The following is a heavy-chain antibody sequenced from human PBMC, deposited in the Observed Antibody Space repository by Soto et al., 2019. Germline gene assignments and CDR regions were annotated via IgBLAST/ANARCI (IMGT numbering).Heavy chain of an antibody. D-gene: IGHD1-7*01. CDR2: IYRTGST. Sequence: ETLSLTCAVSGGSFTSNNWWTWVRQPPGQGLEWIGEIYRTGSTNYNPSLKSRVTISLDKSENQFSLKVTSLTAADTAVYYCASRDPGTSVDYWGQGTLVTVYS. V-gene: IGHV4-4*02. CDR1: GGSFTSNNW. CDR3: ASRDPGTSVDY. J-gene: IGHJ4*02.